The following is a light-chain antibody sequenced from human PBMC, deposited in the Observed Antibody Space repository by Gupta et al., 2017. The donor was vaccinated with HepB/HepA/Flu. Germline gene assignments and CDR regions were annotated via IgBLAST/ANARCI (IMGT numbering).Light chain of an antibody. CDR2: EVN. CDR1: TSDILKFNL. Sequence: QSALTQSASVSGSPGQSLTISYTGTTSDILKFNLVSWYQQRPGKAPKLMIYEVNKRPSGVSIRFSGSKSGKTASLTISGLQAEDEADYYCCSYVGTTTWVFGGGTKLTVL. CDR3: CSYVGTTTWV. V-gene: IGLV2-23*02. J-gene: IGLJ3*02.